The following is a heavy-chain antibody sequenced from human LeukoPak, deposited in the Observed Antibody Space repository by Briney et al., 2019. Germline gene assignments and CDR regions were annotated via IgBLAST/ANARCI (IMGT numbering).Heavy chain of an antibody. CDR3: AGGDMITFGGSIAR. CDR2: IYYSGST. Sequence: SETLSLTCTVSGGSISSYYWSWIRQPPGKGLEWIGYIYYSGSTNYNPSLKSRVTISVDTSKNQFSLKLSSVTAADTAVYYCAGGDMITFGGSIARWGQGTLVTVSS. D-gene: IGHD3-16*01. V-gene: IGHV4-59*01. J-gene: IGHJ4*02. CDR1: GGSISSYY.